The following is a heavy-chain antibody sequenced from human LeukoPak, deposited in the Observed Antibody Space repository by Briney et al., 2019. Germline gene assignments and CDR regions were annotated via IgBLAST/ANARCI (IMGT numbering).Heavy chain of an antibody. CDR2: IRSSGSTI. Sequence: GGPLRLSCAASGFPFSGYEMNWVRQAPGKGLEWVSYIRSSGSTIYYADSVKGRFTISRDNAKNSVSLQMNSLRAEDTAVYFCARPTWTNYMDVWGKGTAVTISS. V-gene: IGHV3-48*03. D-gene: IGHD3/OR15-3a*01. J-gene: IGHJ6*03. CDR3: ARPTWTNYMDV. CDR1: GFPFSGYE.